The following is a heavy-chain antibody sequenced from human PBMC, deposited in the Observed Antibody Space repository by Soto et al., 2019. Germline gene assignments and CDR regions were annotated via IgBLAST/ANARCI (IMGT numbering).Heavy chain of an antibody. J-gene: IGHJ3*02. CDR3: VRLRSTTWCGADAFEI. CDR2: IDSDGNRI. V-gene: IGHV3-74*03. D-gene: IGHD4-17*01. CDR1: GFTFNSYW. Sequence: EVQLVQSGGGLVQPGGSLRLSCAASGFTFNSYWMHWVRQVAGKGLVWVSRIDSDGNRITYADSVKGRFTISRDNAKNTLYLQMNSLRAEDTALYYCVRLRSTTWCGADAFEIWGQGTMVTVSS.